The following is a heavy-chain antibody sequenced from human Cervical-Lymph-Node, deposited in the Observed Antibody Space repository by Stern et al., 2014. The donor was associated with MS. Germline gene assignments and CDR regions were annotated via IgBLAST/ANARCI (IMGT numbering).Heavy chain of an antibody. CDR2: IIHTFGTV. D-gene: IGHD6-13*01. CDR3: ARDQGGIAAD. CDR1: GDTFSSNS. V-gene: IGHV1-69*01. J-gene: IGHJ4*02. Sequence: VQLVESGAEVTKPGSSVRVSCRASGDTFSSNSFGWVRQAPGQGLAWEGGIIHTFGTVNYARKSPGRVTITADESTSTVFLELTSLRSDDTGVYYCARDQGGIAADWGQGTLVTVSS.